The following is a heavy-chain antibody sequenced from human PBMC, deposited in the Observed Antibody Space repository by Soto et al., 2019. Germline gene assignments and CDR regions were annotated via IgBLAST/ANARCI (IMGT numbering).Heavy chain of an antibody. CDR1: GGSISSGPYS. Sequence: QLQLQESGSGLVKPSQTLSLTCAVSGGSISSGPYSWTWIRQPPGKGLEWIGYMYQSGGTRYNPSLKTRVTISLDRSQNQFSLKLSAVTAADTAVYYCASYGYTYGLDYWGQGTLVTVSS. CDR3: ASYGYTYGLDY. J-gene: IGHJ4*02. D-gene: IGHD3-16*01. CDR2: MYQSGGT. V-gene: IGHV4-30-2*01.